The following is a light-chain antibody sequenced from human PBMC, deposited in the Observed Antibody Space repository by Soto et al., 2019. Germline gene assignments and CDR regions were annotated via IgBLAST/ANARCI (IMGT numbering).Light chain of an antibody. V-gene: IGKV3-11*01. CDR1: QSVGIY. CDR3: RMYTRACRT. J-gene: IGKJ1*01. Sequence: EILLTQTPATLSLPPAERASLSCRASQSVGIYLAWYQQKPGQAPGLPIQDAFNRVTGIPARLSGSGSGTDFTLPGSSLQPEDFVTQDSRMYTRACRTFGQGTMVDIK. CDR2: DAF.